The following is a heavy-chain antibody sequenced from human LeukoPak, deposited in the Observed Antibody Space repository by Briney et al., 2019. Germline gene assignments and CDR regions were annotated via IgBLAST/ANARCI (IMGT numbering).Heavy chain of an antibody. J-gene: IGHJ4*02. D-gene: IGHD4-17*01. Sequence: PSETLSLTCTVSGASISNVDFYWTWIRQAPGKGLEWIGYIYNSGSTHFNPSLKSRVTMSVDTSKNQFSLKLSSVTAADTAVYYCARDPASNNYGDYPEYYFDYWGQGTLVTVSS. CDR1: GASISNVDFY. V-gene: IGHV4-30-4*08. CDR3: ARDPASNNYGDYPEYYFDY. CDR2: IYNSGST.